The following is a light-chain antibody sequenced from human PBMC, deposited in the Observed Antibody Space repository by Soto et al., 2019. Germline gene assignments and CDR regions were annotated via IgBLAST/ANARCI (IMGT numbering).Light chain of an antibody. CDR3: QQYGSSPT. Sequence: EIVLTQTPGTLSLSPGERATLSCRASQSVGSDLVWYRQKPGQAPRLLIYGASSRATGIPDRFSGSGSGTDFALTISRLEPEDFAVYYCQQYGSSPTFGQGTKVDIK. V-gene: IGKV3-20*01. CDR1: QSVGSD. J-gene: IGKJ1*01. CDR2: GAS.